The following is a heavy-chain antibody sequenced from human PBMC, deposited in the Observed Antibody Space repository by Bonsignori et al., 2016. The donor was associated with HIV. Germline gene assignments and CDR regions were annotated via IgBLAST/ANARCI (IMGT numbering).Heavy chain of an antibody. CDR1: GFTFSDHY. V-gene: IGHV3-72*01. Sequence: GESLKISCAASGFTFSDHYMDWVRQAPGKGLEWVGRTRNKANSYTTEYAASVKGRFTISRDDSKNSLYLQMNSLKTEDTAVYYCARGSWYFDLWGRGTLVTVSS. J-gene: IGHJ2*01. CDR2: TRNKANSYTT. CDR3: ARGSWYFDL.